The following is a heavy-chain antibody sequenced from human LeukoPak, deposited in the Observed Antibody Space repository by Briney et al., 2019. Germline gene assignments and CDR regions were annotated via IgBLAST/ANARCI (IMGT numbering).Heavy chain of an antibody. D-gene: IGHD3-10*01. CDR1: GYTFTGYY. V-gene: IGHV1-2*02. CDR2: INPNSGGT. CDR3: ARGPSKGMVRGVSLDY. J-gene: IGHJ4*02. Sequence: GASVTVSCNASGYTFTGYYMHWVRQAPGPGLEWMGWINPNSGGTNYAQKFQGRVTMTRDTSISTAYMELSRLRSDDTAVYYCARGPSKGMVRGVSLDYWGQGTLVTVSS.